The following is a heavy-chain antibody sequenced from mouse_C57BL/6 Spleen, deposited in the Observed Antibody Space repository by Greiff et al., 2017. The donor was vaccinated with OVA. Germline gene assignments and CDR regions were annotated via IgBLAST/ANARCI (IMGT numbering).Heavy chain of an antibody. J-gene: IGHJ2*01. CDR1: GYTFTSYW. V-gene: IGHV1-69*01. D-gene: IGHD2-5*01. CDR2: IDPSDSYT. Sequence: QVQLQQPGAELVMPGASVKLSCKASGYTFTSYWMHWVKQRPGQGLEWIGEIDPSDSYTNYNQKFMGKSTLTVDKSSSTAYMQLSSLTSEDSAVYYCARSRSKGYFDYWGQGTTLTVSS. CDR3: ARSRSKGYFDY.